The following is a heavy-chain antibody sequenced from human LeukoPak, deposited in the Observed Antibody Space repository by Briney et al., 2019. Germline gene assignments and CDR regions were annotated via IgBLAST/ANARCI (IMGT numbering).Heavy chain of an antibody. CDR3: ARVGIAVDPLDV. J-gene: IGHJ6*02. D-gene: IGHD6-19*01. CDR1: GYTLTGYY. Sequence: ASVKVSCKASGYTLTGYYMHWVRQAPGQGLEWMGWINPNSGGTNYAQKFQGRVTMTRDTSISTAYMELSRLRSDDTAVYYCARVGIAVDPLDVWGQGTTVTVSS. V-gene: IGHV1-2*02. CDR2: INPNSGGT.